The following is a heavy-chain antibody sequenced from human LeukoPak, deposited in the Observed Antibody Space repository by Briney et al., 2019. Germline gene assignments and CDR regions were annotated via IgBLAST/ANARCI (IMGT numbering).Heavy chain of an antibody. J-gene: IGHJ4*02. CDR1: GFTFSSYS. D-gene: IGHD3-22*01. V-gene: IGHV3-21*01. CDR2: ISSSSSYI. Sequence: PGGSLRLSCAASGFTFSSYSMNWVRQAPGKGLEWVSSISSSSSYIYYADSVKGRFTISRDNAKNSLYLQMNSLRAEDTAVYYCARDDSGMIVVVTTASFDYWGQGTLVTVSS. CDR3: ARDDSGMIVVVTTASFDY.